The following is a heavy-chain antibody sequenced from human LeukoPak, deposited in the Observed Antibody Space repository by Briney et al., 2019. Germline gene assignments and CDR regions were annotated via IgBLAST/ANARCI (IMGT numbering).Heavy chain of an antibody. CDR2: IYYSGST. J-gene: IGHJ4*02. Sequence: PSETLSLTRTVSGGSISSGGYYWNWIRQHPGKGLEWIAYIYYSGSTDYNPSLKSRVNISVDTSKNQFSLKLSSVTAADTAVYYCARGLYYFNYWGQGTLVTVSS. CDR3: ARGLYYFNY. CDR1: GGSISSGGYY. V-gene: IGHV4-31*03. D-gene: IGHD6-19*01.